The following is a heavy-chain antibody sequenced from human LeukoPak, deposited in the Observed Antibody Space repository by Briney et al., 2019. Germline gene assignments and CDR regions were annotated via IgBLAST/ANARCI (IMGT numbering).Heavy chain of an antibody. CDR2: IYYSGST. V-gene: IGHV4-59*01. Sequence: SETLSLTCTVSGGSISNYYWSRIRQPPGKGLEWIGYIYYSGSTNYNPSLKSRVTISVDTSKNQFSLKLSSVTAADTAVYYCAAGRRNLGYWGQGTLVTVSS. CDR3: AAGRRNLGY. J-gene: IGHJ4*02. D-gene: IGHD1-14*01. CDR1: GGSISNYY.